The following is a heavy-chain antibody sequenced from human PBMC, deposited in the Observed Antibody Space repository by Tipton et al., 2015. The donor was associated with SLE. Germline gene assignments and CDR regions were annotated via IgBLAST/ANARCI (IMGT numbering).Heavy chain of an antibody. CDR1: GFTFSTYA. D-gene: IGHD1-1*01. Sequence: LRLSCAASGFTFSTYAMNWVRQAPGKGLEWVSLIYSGGSTYYADSVKGRFTISRDNSKNTLYLQMNSLRPEDTAVYYCAKAHHRGGTYWCFNLWDRGTLVTVSS. J-gene: IGHJ2*01. CDR3: AKAHHRGGTYWCFNL. V-gene: IGHV3-23*03. CDR2: IYSGGST.